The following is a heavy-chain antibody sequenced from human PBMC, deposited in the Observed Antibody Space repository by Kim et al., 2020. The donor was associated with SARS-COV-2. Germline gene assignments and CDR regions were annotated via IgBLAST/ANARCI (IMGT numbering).Heavy chain of an antibody. D-gene: IGHD6-13*01. Sequence: SETLSLTCAVYGGSFSGYYWSWIRQPPGKGLEWIGEINHSGSTNYNPSLKSRVTISVDTSKNQFSLKLSSVTAADTAVYYCARNGVEAAGILIMLRYWGQGTLVTVSS. J-gene: IGHJ4*02. CDR2: INHSGST. V-gene: IGHV4-34*01. CDR1: GGSFSGYY. CDR3: ARNGVEAAGILIMLRY.